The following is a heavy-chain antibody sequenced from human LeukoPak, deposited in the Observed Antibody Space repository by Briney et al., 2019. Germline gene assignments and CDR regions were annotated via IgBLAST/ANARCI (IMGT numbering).Heavy chain of an antibody. V-gene: IGHV3-30*02. Sequence: SGGSLRLSCAASKFTFSNYGMHWVRQAPGKGLEWVAFIRYDGNNKYYVGSVKGRSTISRDNSKNTLYLQMNSLRAEDTAVYYCVKDENYGSGSYGAFFYWGQGTLVTVSS. CDR2: IRYDGNNK. D-gene: IGHD3-10*01. CDR1: KFTFSNYG. CDR3: VKDENYGSGSYGAFFY. J-gene: IGHJ4*02.